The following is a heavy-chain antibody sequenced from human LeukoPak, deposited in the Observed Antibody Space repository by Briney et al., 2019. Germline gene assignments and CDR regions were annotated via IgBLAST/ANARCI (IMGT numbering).Heavy chain of an antibody. CDR3: ARDGGEWEPDH. CDR2: ISSSGSTI. D-gene: IGHD1-26*01. CDR1: GFTFSSYE. V-gene: IGHV3-48*03. J-gene: IGHJ4*02. Sequence: PGGSLRLSCAASGFTFSSYEMNWVRQAPGKGLEWISYISSSGSTIYYVDSVKGRFTISRDNANNSLYLQMNSLRAEDTAVYYCARDGGEWEPDHWGQGTLVTVSS.